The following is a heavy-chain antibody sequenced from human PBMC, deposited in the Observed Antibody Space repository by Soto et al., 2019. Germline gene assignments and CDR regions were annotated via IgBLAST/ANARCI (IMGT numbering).Heavy chain of an antibody. CDR1: GFTFASYN. D-gene: IGHD3-22*01. CDR3: ARGGSAERQTDGDSYHYYPMDV. CDR2: VSHHSDYI. V-gene: IGHV3-21*01. J-gene: IGHJ6*02. Sequence: PGGSLRLCCASSGFTFASYNLLWVRQAPGTRLEWGASVSHHSDYIYHADSVEGRFTVSRDNAETSLFLEMTILRDEDTAVYYCARGGSAERQTDGDSYHYYPMDVWGQGTTVTVSS.